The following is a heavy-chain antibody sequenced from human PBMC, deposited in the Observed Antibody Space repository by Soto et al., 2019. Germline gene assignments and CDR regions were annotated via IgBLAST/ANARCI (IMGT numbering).Heavy chain of an antibody. CDR1: GGSITSYY. CDR2: IYYSGST. V-gene: IGHV4-59*01. CDR3: ARVGSSGWYPIH. J-gene: IGHJ4*02. Sequence: SETLSLTCTVSGGSITSYYWNWIRQPPGKGLEWIGYIYYSGSTNYNPSLETRVTISVDTSKNQFSLRLSSVTAADTAVYYCARVGSSGWYPIHWGQGALVTVSS. D-gene: IGHD6-19*01.